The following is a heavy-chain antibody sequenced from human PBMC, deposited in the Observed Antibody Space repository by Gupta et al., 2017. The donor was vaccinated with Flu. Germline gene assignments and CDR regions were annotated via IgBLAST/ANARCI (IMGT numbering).Heavy chain of an antibody. CDR1: GFTFSSYG. V-gene: IGHV3-30*03. CDR3: ASIHGRTGKYFDY. CDR2: ISYDGSNK. D-gene: IGHD1-14*01. J-gene: IGHJ4*02. Sequence: QVQLVESGGGVVQPGRSLRLSCAASGFTFSSYGMHWVRQAPGKGLEWVAVISYDGSNKYYADSVKGRFTISRDNSKNTLYLQMNSLRAEDTAVYYCASIHGRTGKYFDYWGQGTLVTVSS.